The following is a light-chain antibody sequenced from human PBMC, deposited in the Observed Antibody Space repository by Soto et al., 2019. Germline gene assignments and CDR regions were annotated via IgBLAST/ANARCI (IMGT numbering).Light chain of an antibody. CDR1: QSVSSN. CDR2: APS. V-gene: IGKV3-20*01. Sequence: EIVLTQSPATRTVCPGQRATLSSSASQSVSSNLACYQQTRLPPPSLLVYAPSIRATGTPDRFSGSGSGTDFPPPITSLEPEDFAVYYCQRFGTSPPWTFGQGTKV. CDR3: QRFGTSPPWT. J-gene: IGKJ1*01.